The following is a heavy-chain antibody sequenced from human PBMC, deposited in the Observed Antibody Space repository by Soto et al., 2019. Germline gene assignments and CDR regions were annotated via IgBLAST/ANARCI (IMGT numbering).Heavy chain of an antibody. Sequence: SETLSLTCAVYGGSFSGYYWNWIRQPPGKGLEWIGEIDHSGYTDYNPSLKSRVTISVDTSKNQFSLRLTSVTAADTAVYYCARVRDWFDPWGQGTLVTVSS. CDR2: IDHSGYT. CDR1: GGSFSGYY. D-gene: IGHD3-3*01. J-gene: IGHJ5*02. CDR3: ARVRDWFDP. V-gene: IGHV4-34*01.